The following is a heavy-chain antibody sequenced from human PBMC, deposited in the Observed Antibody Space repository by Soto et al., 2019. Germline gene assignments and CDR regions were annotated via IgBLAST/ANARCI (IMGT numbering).Heavy chain of an antibody. CDR2: IYYSGST. Sequence: QVQLQESGPGLVKPSETLSLTCTVSGGSISSYYWSWIRQPPGKGLEWIGYIYYSGSTNYNPSLKSRVTISVDTSKNQFSLKLSSVTAADTAVYYCARDQGSNCVNYYYYYGMDVWGQGTTVTVSS. CDR1: GGSISSYY. CDR3: ARDQGSNCVNYYYYYGMDV. V-gene: IGHV4-59*01. D-gene: IGHD4-4*01. J-gene: IGHJ6*02.